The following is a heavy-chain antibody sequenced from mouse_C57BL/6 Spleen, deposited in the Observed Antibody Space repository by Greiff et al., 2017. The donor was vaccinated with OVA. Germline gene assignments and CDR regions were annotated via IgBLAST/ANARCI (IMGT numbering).Heavy chain of an antibody. CDR1: GFTFTDYY. V-gene: IGHV7-3*01. J-gene: IGHJ2*01. Sequence: EVKLQESGGGLVQPGGSLSLSCAASGFTFTDYYMSWVRQPPGKALEWLGFIRNKANGYTTEYSASVKGRFTISRDNSQSILYLQMNALRAEDSATYYCARSLSLLLFDYWGQGTTLTVSS. CDR2: IRNKANGYTT. D-gene: IGHD1-2*01. CDR3: ARSLSLLLFDY.